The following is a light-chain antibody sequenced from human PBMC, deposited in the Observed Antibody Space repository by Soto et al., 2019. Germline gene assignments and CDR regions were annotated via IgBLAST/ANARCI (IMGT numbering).Light chain of an antibody. CDR2: DVS. Sequence: QSALTQPRSVSGSPGQSVTISCTGTSSDVGGYNYVSWYQQHPGKAPKLMIYDVSKRPSGVPDRFSGSKSGATASLTISGLQAEDEADYYCCSYAGSYTSYVFGTGTKVTVL. V-gene: IGLV2-11*01. CDR3: CSYAGSYTSYV. CDR1: SSDVGGYNY. J-gene: IGLJ1*01.